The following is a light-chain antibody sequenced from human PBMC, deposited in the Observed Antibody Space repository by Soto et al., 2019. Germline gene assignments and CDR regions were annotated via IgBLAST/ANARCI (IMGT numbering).Light chain of an antibody. CDR3: QQSNSAPLT. CDR2: TAS. Sequence: DIQMTQSPSSLSASVGDRVTITCRASQSISNSLNWYQQKPGKAPNLLISTASTLQSGVPSRFSGSGSGIDFSLTISSLQPEDFATYYCQQSNSAPLTFGQGTEVEVK. V-gene: IGKV1-39*01. J-gene: IGKJ1*01. CDR1: QSISNS.